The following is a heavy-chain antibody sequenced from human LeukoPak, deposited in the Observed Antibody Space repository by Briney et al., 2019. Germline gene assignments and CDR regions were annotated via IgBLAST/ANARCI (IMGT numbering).Heavy chain of an antibody. Sequence: SVKVSCMGSGCTFSSYAISWVRQPPAQGLEWMGGIIPIFGTANYAQKFQGRVTITADESTSTAYMELSSLRSEDTAVYYCARTGAAAGTFHYYYGMDVWGQGTTVTVSS. V-gene: IGHV1-69*13. CDR1: GCTFSSYA. CDR2: IIPIFGTA. CDR3: ARTGAAAGTFHYYYGMDV. J-gene: IGHJ6*02. D-gene: IGHD6-13*01.